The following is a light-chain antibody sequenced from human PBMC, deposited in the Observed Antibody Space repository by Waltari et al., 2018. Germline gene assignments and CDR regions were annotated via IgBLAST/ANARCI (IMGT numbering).Light chain of an antibody. Sequence: EIVLTQSPATLSLSPGERAILSCRTSQSVSSYLGWYQQKPGQAPRLLMYDVSNRATGTPARLSGSGSGTDFTLTINSLEPEDFAVYYCQQRSSWPFTFGPGTNVDIK. J-gene: IGKJ3*01. CDR1: QSVSSY. V-gene: IGKV3-11*01. CDR2: DVS. CDR3: QQRSSWPFT.